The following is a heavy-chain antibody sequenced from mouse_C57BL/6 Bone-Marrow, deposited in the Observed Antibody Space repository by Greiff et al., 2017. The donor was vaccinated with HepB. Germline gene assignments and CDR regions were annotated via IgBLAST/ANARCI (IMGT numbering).Heavy chain of an antibody. Sequence: VQLKQSGAELVRPGASVKLSCTASGFNIKDDYMHWVKQRPEQGLEWIGWIDPENGDTEYASKFQGKATITADTSSNTAYLQLSSLTSEDTAVYYCTLDSSASYAMDYWGQGTSVTVSS. CDR3: TLDSSASYAMDY. CDR2: IDPENGDT. J-gene: IGHJ4*01. V-gene: IGHV14-4*01. CDR1: GFNIKDDY. D-gene: IGHD3-2*02.